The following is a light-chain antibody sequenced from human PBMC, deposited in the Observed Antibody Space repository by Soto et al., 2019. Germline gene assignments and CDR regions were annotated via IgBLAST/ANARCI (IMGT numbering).Light chain of an antibody. CDR2: KAS. J-gene: IGKJ1*01. CDR3: QQYNSYSPT. Sequence: DIQLTQSPSTLSASVGDRVTITCRASQSISVWLAWYQQKAGKAPNLLIYKASRLESGVPSRFSSSGSETEFTLTIGGLQPGDSATYYCQQYNSYSPTFGQGTKVDVK. V-gene: IGKV1-5*03. CDR1: QSISVW.